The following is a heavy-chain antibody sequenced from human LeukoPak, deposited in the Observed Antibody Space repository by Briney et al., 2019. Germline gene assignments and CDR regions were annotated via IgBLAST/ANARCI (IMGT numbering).Heavy chain of an antibody. J-gene: IGHJ6*03. D-gene: IGHD2-21*01. CDR1: GYPISSGYY. CDR3: ARGQHNYYYYYMDV. Sequence: PSETLSLTCAVSGYPISSGYYWGWIRQPPGKGLEWIGEINHSGSTNYNPSLKSRVTISVDTSKNQFSLKLSSVTAADTAVYYCARGQHNYYYYYMDVWGKGTTVTVSS. V-gene: IGHV4-34*01. CDR2: INHSGST.